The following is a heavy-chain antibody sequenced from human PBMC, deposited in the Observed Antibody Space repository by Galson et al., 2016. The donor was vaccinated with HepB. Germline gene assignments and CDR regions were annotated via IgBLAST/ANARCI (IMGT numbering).Heavy chain of an antibody. J-gene: IGHJ4*02. CDR2: IDYSGST. Sequence: SETLSLTCIVSGGSISSYYWSWIRQPPGKGLEWIAYIDYSGSTNYNPYLKSRVTISVDTSKNQFSLKLSSVTAADTAVYYWAREGDGYIIDHWGQGTLVTGSS. CDR3: AREGDGYIIDH. D-gene: IGHD5-24*01. V-gene: IGHV4-59*01. CDR1: GGSISSYY.